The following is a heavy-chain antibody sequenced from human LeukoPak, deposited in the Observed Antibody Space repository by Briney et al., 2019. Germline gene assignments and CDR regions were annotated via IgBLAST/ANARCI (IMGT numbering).Heavy chain of an antibody. J-gene: IGHJ4*02. D-gene: IGHD2-15*01. CDR2: IYHSGST. Sequence: PSETLSLTCTVSGYSISSGYYWGWIRQPPGKGLEWIGSIYHSGSTYYNPSLKSRVTISVDTSKNQFSLKLSSVTAADTAVYYCARDRGVCSGGSCYAQGEFDYWGQGTLVTVSS. V-gene: IGHV4-38-2*02. CDR3: ARDRGVCSGGSCYAQGEFDY. CDR1: GYSISSGYY.